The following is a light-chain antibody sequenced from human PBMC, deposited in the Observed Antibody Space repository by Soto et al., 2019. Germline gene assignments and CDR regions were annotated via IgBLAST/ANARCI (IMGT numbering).Light chain of an antibody. V-gene: IGKV1-39*01. CDR3: QQSYSTPRLT. CDR1: QSISSY. CDR2: AAS. J-gene: IGKJ4*01. Sequence: DIQMTQSPSSLSASVRDGVTITCRASQSISSYLNWYQQKPGKAPKLLIYAASSLQSGVPSRFSGSGSGTDFTLTISSLQPEDFATYYCQQSYSTPRLTFGGGTKVEIK.